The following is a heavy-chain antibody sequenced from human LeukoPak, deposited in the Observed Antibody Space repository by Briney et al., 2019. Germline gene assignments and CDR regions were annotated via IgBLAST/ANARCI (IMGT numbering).Heavy chain of an antibody. V-gene: IGHV4-31*03. CDR1: GGSISSGGYY. CDR3: ARASSSPYYFDY. J-gene: IGHJ4*02. Sequence: SETLSLTCTVSGGSISSGGYYWSWIRQHPGTGLEWIGYIYYSGSTYYNPSLKSRVTISVDTSKNQFSLKLSSVTAADTAVYYCARASSSPYYFDYWGQGTLVTVSS. CDR2: IYYSGST.